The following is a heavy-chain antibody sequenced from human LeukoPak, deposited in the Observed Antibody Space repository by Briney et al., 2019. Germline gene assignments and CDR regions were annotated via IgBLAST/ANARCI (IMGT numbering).Heavy chain of an antibody. V-gene: IGHV3-9*01. D-gene: IGHD3-10*01. CDR1: ALTFDDYA. CDR2: TSWNSGRI. J-gene: IGHJ6*02. Sequence: GRSRRPSSAAYALTFDDYAMHCDRHAPGKGREWVSGTSWNSGRIGHAGSVKGRFTISRDNAKNSLYLQMNSLRAEDTALHYCAKDLLDRGVTYYYYGMDVWGQGTTVTVSS. CDR3: AKDLLDRGVTYYYYGMDV.